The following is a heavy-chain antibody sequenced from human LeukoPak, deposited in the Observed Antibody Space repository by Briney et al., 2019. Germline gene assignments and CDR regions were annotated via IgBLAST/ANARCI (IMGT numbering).Heavy chain of an antibody. D-gene: IGHD3-22*01. V-gene: IGHV3-30-3*01. Sequence: GGSLRLSCAASGFTFSSYAMHWVRQAPGKGLEWVAVISYDGSNKYYADSVKGRFTISRDNSKNTLYLQMNSLRAEDTAVYYCARQDYYDSSGYAYGMDVWGQGTTVTVSS. CDR1: GFTFSSYA. CDR2: ISYDGSNK. CDR3: ARQDYYDSSGYAYGMDV. J-gene: IGHJ6*02.